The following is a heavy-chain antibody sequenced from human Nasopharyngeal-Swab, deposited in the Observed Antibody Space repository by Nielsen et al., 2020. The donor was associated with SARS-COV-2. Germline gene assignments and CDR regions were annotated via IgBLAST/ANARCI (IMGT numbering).Heavy chain of an antibody. Sequence: ASVKVPCKASGYSFTIYGFTWVRQAPGQGLEWMGWISTYSGKTKNAQKFQDRVTLTTDTSSNTAYMELRSLKSDDAAVYYCARASFDYWGQGTLVTVSS. CDR3: ARASFDY. CDR1: GYSFTIYG. V-gene: IGHV1-18*01. J-gene: IGHJ4*02. CDR2: ISTYSGKT.